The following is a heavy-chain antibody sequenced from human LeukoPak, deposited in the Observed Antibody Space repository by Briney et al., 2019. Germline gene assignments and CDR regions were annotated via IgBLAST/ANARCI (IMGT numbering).Heavy chain of an antibody. J-gene: IGHJ4*02. CDR3: ARRLITMVRGVITDYFGY. CDR2: IYPGDSDT. CDR1: GYSFTSYW. V-gene: IGHV5-51*01. D-gene: IGHD3-10*01. Sequence: GESLKISCKGSGYSFTSYWIGWVRQMPGKGLEWMGIIYPGDSDTRYSPSFQGQVTISADKSISTAYLQWSSLKASDTAMYYCARRLITMVRGVITDYFGYWGQGTLVTVSS.